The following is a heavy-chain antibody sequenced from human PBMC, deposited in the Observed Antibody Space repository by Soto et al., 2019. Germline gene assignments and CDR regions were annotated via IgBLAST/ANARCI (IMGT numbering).Heavy chain of an antibody. D-gene: IGHD6-6*01. Sequence: QLQLQESGPGLVKPSETLSLTCTVSGGSISSSSYYWGWIRQPPGKGLEWIGSIYYSGSTYYNPSLKSRVTIAVNTSKNQFSLKLSSVTAADTAVYYCASLIAARSSEDYWGQGTLVTVSS. V-gene: IGHV4-39*01. CDR3: ASLIAARSSEDY. J-gene: IGHJ4*02. CDR1: GGSISSSSYY. CDR2: IYYSGST.